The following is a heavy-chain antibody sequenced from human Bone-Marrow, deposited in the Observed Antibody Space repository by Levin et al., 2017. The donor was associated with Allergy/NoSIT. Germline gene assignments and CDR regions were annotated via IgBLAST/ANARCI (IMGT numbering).Heavy chain of an antibody. CDR1: GGSFSGYY. Sequence: SETLSLTCAVYGGSFSGYYWSWIRQPPGKGLEWIGEINHSGSTNYNPSLKSRVTISVDTSKNQFSLKLSSVTAADTAVYYCASEKYSSGWIRVGDYYGMDVWGQGTTVTVSS. J-gene: IGHJ6*02. CDR2: INHSGST. V-gene: IGHV4-34*01. D-gene: IGHD6-19*01. CDR3: ASEKYSSGWIRVGDYYGMDV.